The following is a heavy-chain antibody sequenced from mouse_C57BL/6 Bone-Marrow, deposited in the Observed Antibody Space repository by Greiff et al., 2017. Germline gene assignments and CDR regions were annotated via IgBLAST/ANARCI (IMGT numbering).Heavy chain of an antibody. D-gene: IGHD2-1*01. Sequence: VQLQQSGPELVKPGASVKISCKASGYSFTGYYMNWVKQSPEKSLEWIGEINPSTGGTTYNQKFKAKATLTVDKSSSTVYMQRKSLTSEDSAVYYCASYLLWYPHWYFDVWGTGTTVTVSS. CDR1: GYSFTGYY. V-gene: IGHV1-42*01. CDR2: INPSTGGT. J-gene: IGHJ1*03. CDR3: ASYLLWYPHWYFDV.